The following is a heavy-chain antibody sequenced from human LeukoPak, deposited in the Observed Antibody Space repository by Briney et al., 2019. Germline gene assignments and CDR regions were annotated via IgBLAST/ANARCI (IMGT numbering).Heavy chain of an antibody. CDR3: ARDWGIQQWPPSYFDY. Sequence: ASVKVSCKASGYTFTNYYMHWVRQATGQGLEWMGIIDPSGGSTTYAQKFQGRVTMTRDTSTSKVYMELTSLRSEDTAMYYCARDWGIQQWPPSYFDYWGQGTLVTVSS. D-gene: IGHD5-18*01. CDR2: IDPSGGST. J-gene: IGHJ4*02. V-gene: IGHV1-46*01. CDR1: GYTFTNYY.